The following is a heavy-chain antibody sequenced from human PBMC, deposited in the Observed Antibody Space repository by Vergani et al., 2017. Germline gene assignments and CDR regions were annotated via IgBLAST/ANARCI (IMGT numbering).Heavy chain of an antibody. D-gene: IGHD6-6*01. CDR2: IYYSGST. CDR3: ARGVEXSSSSVLRYYYMDV. CDR1: GGSISSYY. J-gene: IGHJ6*03. Sequence: QVQLQESGPGLVTPSETLSLTCTVSGGSISSYYWSWIRQPPGKGLEWLGYIYYSGSTNYNPSLKSRVTISVDTSKNQFSLKLSSVTAADTAVYYCARGVEXSSSSVLRYYYMDVWGKGTTVTVSS. V-gene: IGHV4-59*01.